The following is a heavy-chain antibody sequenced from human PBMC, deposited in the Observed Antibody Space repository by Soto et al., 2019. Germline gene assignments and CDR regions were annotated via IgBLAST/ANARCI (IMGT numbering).Heavy chain of an antibody. CDR1: GGSISSYY. J-gene: IGHJ5*02. CDR2: IYQTGPT. CDR3: ARGEGWNDLEFHS. Sequence: QVQLQESGPGLVKPSETLSLTCIVSGGSISSYYWSWIRQPPGKGLERIGYIYQTGPTNYNPSLKSRASISIDTSKRQFSLDLTSVTAADTATYFCARGEGWNDLEFHSWGQGTRVTVSS. V-gene: IGHV4-59*01. D-gene: IGHD1-1*01.